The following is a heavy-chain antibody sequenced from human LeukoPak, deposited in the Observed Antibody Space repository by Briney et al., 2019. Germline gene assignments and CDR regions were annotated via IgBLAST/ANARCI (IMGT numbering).Heavy chain of an antibody. D-gene: IGHD3-22*01. CDR1: GFTFSSYS. J-gene: IGHJ4*02. CDR2: ISSSSSTI. Sequence: GGSLRLSCAASGFTFSSYSMNWVRQAPGKGLEWVSYISSSSSTIYYADSVKGRFTISGDNAKNSLYLQMNSLRAEDTAVYYCARDRGGYYYDSSGYSRLGYWGQGTLVTVSS. CDR3: ARDRGGYYYDSSGYSRLGY. V-gene: IGHV3-48*04.